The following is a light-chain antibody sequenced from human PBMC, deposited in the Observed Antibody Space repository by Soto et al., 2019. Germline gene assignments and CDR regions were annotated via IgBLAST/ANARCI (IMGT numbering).Light chain of an antibody. Sequence: EIVMTQSPATLSVSPGERATLSCRASQRVSSNLAWYQQKPGQAPRLLIYGASTRATGIPARFSGSGSGTEFVLTISSLQSEDFAVYYCQQYNNWRTFGQGTKVEMK. CDR1: QRVSSN. CDR3: QQYNNWRT. V-gene: IGKV3-15*01. CDR2: GAS. J-gene: IGKJ1*01.